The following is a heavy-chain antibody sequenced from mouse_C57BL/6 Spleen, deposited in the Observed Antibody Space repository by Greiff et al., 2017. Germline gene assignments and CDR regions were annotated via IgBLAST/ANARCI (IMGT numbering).Heavy chain of an antibody. CDR1: GYTFTDYN. J-gene: IGHJ3*01. Sequence: EVQLQQSGPELVKPGASVKMSCKASGYTFTDYNMHWVKQSHGKSLEWIGYINPNNGGTSYNPKFKGKATLTVNKSSSQAYMELRSLTSEDSAVYYCARITTVVDSFAYWGQGTLVTVSA. D-gene: IGHD1-1*01. CDR2: INPNNGGT. CDR3: ARITTVVDSFAY. V-gene: IGHV1-22*01.